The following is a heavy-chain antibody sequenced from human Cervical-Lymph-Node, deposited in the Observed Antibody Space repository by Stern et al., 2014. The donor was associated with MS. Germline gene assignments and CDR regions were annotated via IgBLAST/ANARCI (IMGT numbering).Heavy chain of an antibody. D-gene: IGHD4-23*01. CDR2: FYYSANT. J-gene: IGHJ4*02. CDR1: GGSISSSGFY. CDR3: ARGLDYGGNHLDS. Sequence: QLVESGPGLVKPSETLSLTCAVSGGSISSSGFYWGWIRQSPGKGLEWIGSFYYSANTYYNSSLKSRVTISADTSKNHLSLKVGSGAAADTAVYYCARGLDYGGNHLDSWGQGTLVTVSS. V-gene: IGHV4-39*02.